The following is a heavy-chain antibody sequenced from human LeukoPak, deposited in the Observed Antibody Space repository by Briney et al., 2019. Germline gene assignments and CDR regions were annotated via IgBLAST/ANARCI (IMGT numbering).Heavy chain of an antibody. J-gene: IGHJ4*02. D-gene: IGHD3-10*01. Sequence: ASVKVSCKASGYTFTSYGISWVRQAPGQGLEWMGWISAYNGNTNYAQKLQGRVTMTTDTSTSTAYVELRSLRSDDTAVYYCARDQITMVRGVIQSDYWGQGTLVTVSS. CDR1: GYTFTSYG. CDR2: ISAYNGNT. V-gene: IGHV1-18*04. CDR3: ARDQITMVRGVIQSDY.